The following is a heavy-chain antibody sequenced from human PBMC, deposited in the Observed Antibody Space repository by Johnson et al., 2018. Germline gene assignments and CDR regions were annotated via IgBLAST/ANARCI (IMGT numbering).Heavy chain of an antibody. D-gene: IGHD2-8*01. CDR1: GFTFSSYG. J-gene: IGHJ6*03. CDR3: AKILGVSRNMDV. V-gene: IGHV3-33*06. Sequence: QVQLVESGGGLVQPGRSLRLSCAASGFTFSSYGMHWVRQAPGKGLEWVAVIWYDGSNKYYADSVRGRVAISRDNSKNTVYLYMNSLTAEETAVDYSAKILGVSRNMDVWGKGTTVTVSS. CDR2: IWYDGSNK.